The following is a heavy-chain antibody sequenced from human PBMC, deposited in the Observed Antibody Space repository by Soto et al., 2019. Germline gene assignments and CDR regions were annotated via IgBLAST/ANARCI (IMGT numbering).Heavy chain of an antibody. V-gene: IGHV3-7*03. CDR1: GFTVSNYW. Sequence: DVPLVESGGGFVQPGGSLTLTCAVSGFTVSNYWMSWVRQAPGKWLEWVANIKQDGSEKYCVGSVKGRFTISRDNAKNSVYLQMNSLRAEDTAVDYCARDPRVGELALSFDYWGQGTQVTVSS. D-gene: IGHD3-16*02. CDR2: IKQDGSEK. CDR3: ARDPRVGELALSFDY. J-gene: IGHJ4*02.